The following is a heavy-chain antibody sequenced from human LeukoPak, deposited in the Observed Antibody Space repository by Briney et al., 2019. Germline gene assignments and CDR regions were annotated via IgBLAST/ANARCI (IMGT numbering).Heavy chain of an antibody. J-gene: IGHJ6*04. CDR1: GLTFSSYS. D-gene: IGHD3-10*02. Sequence: PGGSLRLSCAASGLTFSSYSMNWVRQAPGKGLEWVSYISSSGSTIYYADSVKGRFTISRDNAKNSLYLQMNSLRAEDTAVYCCAELGITMIGGVWGKGTTVTISS. CDR2: ISSSGSTI. V-gene: IGHV3-48*04. CDR3: AELGITMIGGV.